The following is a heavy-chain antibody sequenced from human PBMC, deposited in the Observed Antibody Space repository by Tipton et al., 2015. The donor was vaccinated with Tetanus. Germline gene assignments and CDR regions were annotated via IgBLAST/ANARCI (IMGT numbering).Heavy chain of an antibody. CDR1: GGSISSYY. V-gene: IGHV4-59*12. J-gene: IGHJ4*02. CDR3: AIPSGSYLDFDY. Sequence: TLSLTCTVSGGSISSYYWSWIRQPPGKGLEWIGYIYYSGSTNYNPSLKSRVTISVDTSKNQFSLKLSSVTAADTAVYYCAIPSGSYLDFDYWGQGTLVTVSS. CDR2: IYYSGST. D-gene: IGHD1-26*01.